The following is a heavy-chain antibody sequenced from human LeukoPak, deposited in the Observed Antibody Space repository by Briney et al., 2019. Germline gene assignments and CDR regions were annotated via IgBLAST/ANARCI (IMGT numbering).Heavy chain of an antibody. CDR3: ARARPDHDAFDI. Sequence: ASVKVSCKASEYTFTSYDINWVRQATGQGLEWMGWMNPNSGNTGYAQKFQGRVTITRNTSISTAYMELSSLRSEDTAVYYCARARPDHDAFDIWGQGTMVTVSS. CDR1: EYTFTSYD. CDR2: MNPNSGNT. V-gene: IGHV1-8*03. D-gene: IGHD1-14*01. J-gene: IGHJ3*02.